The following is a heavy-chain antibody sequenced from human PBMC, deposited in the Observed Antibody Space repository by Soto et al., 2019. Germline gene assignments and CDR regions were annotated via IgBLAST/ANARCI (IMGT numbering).Heavy chain of an antibody. D-gene: IGHD2-21*01. J-gene: IGHJ5*01. CDR3: ARSDGYNFNWLDS. Sequence: QVQLVQSGAEVKTPGASVKVSCKASGYTFATYDINWVRQAPGQGLEWMGWMNPNSGNTGNAQKFQGRLTMTRDTALSVAHMELSSLRTEDTAVYYCARSDGYNFNWLDSWGQGTLVTVSA. CDR1: GYTFATYD. CDR2: MNPNSGNT. V-gene: IGHV1-8*01.